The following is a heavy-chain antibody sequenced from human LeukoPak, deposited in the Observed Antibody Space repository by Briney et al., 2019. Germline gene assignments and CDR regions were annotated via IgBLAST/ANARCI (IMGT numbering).Heavy chain of an antibody. CDR1: GYTFFSYG. J-gene: IGHJ4*02. D-gene: IGHD6-19*01. CDR3: ARDSYRSGSTDF. Sequence: GASVKVSCKTSGYTFFSYGITWVRQSPVQGLEWMGWISADSGNTHYGKKFQGRVTMTKDTSMSTVYMELRSLRSDDTAIYYCARDSYRSGSTDFWGQGTLVTVSS. V-gene: IGHV1-18*04. CDR2: ISADSGNT.